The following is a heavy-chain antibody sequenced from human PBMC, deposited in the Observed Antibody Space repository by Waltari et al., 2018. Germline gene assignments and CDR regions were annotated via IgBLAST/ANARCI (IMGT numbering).Heavy chain of an antibody. CDR3: ARERADYYDSSGYYYSFDY. Sequence: QVQLVQSGAEVKKPGSSVKVSCKASGGTFSSYAISWGRQAPGQGIEWMGGIIPIFGTASYAQKFQGRVTITADESTSTAYMELSSLRSEDTAVYYCARERADYYDSSGYYYSFDYWGQGTLVTVSS. CDR2: IIPIFGTA. J-gene: IGHJ4*02. CDR1: GGTFSSYA. V-gene: IGHV1-69*01. D-gene: IGHD3-22*01.